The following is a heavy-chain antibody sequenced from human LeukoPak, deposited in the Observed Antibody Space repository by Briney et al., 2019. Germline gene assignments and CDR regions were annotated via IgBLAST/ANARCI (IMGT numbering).Heavy chain of an antibody. CDR2: IDPSGGST. Sequence: ASVKVSCKASGYAFTSYYMHWVRQAPGQGLEWMGIIDPSGGSTSHAQKLQGRVTMTTDTSTSTAYMELRSLRSDDTAVYYCARGGSYYYDSSGYYSDYWGQGTLVTVSS. D-gene: IGHD3-22*01. J-gene: IGHJ4*02. CDR3: ARGGSYYYDSSGYYSDY. V-gene: IGHV1-46*01. CDR1: GYAFTSYY.